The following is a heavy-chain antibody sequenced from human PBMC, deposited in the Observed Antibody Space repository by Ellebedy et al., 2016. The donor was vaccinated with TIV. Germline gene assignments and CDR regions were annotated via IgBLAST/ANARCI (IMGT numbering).Heavy chain of an antibody. CDR1: GYTFTSYG. V-gene: IGHV1-18*01. D-gene: IGHD3-22*01. J-gene: IGHJ3*02. CDR3: ARVSDSSGSNAFDI. CDR2: ISAYNGNT. Sequence: AASVKVSCKASGYTFTSYGISWVRQAPGQGLEWMGWISAYNGNTNYAQKLQGRVTMTTDTSTRTAYMELRSLRSDDTAVYFCARVSDSSGSNAFDIWGQGTMVSVSS.